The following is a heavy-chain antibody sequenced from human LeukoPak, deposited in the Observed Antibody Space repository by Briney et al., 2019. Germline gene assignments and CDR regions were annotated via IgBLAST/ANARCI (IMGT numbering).Heavy chain of an antibody. CDR3: ASDAEGPFDY. Sequence: TSETLSLTCTVSGGSISSHYWSWIRQPPGKGLEWIGYIYYSGSTNYNPSLKSRVTMSVDTSKNQFSLKLSSVTAADTAVYYCASDAEGPFDYWGQGTLVTVSS. CDR1: GGSISSHY. V-gene: IGHV4-59*11. J-gene: IGHJ4*02. CDR2: IYYSGST.